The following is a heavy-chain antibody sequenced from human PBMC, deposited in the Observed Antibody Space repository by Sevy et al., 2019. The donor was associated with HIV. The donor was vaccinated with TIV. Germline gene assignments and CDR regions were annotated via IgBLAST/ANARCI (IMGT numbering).Heavy chain of an antibody. D-gene: IGHD2-2*01. Sequence: GGSLRLSCAASGFTFSSNGMHWVRQAPGKGLEWVAVIWYDGSNKYYADSVKGRFRITRDNSKNTLYLQMNSLRAEDTGVYYCARDSAMLMVMYYFDYWGMGTLVTVSS. CDR3: ARDSAMLMVMYYFDY. J-gene: IGHJ4*02. CDR2: IWYDGSNK. CDR1: GFTFSSNG. V-gene: IGHV3-33*01.